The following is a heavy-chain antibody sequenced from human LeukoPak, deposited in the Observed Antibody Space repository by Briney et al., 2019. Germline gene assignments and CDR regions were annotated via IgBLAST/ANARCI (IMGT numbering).Heavy chain of an antibody. V-gene: IGHV1-18*01. D-gene: IGHD2-2*01. CDR1: GYTFTSYD. Sequence: ASVKVSCKTSGYTFTSYDITWVRQAPGQGLELMGWISAYNGNTNYAQRFQGRVTMTRDTSAKTAYMEMRSLTSDDTAMYYCARVGGVVPVATKWFDPWGQGTLVTVSS. CDR2: ISAYNGNT. CDR3: ARVGGVVPVATKWFDP. J-gene: IGHJ5*02.